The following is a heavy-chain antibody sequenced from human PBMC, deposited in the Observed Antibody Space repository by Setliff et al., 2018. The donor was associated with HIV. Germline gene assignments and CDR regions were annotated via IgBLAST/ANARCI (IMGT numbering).Heavy chain of an antibody. Sequence: GESLTISCAASGFRFNLYWMNWARQAPGKGLEWVANIDKYGSVKYYVDSVKGRFTISRDNAKNSLSLQMNSLRAEDTAVYYCARGNYCGNNCFPFDSWGPGTLVTVSS. D-gene: IGHD2-21*01. J-gene: IGHJ4*02. CDR2: IDKYGSVK. CDR1: GFRFNLYW. V-gene: IGHV3-7*05. CDR3: ARGNYCGNNCFPFDS.